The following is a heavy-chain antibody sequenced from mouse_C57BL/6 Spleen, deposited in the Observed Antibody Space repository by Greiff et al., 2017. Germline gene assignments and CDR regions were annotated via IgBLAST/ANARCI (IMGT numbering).Heavy chain of an antibody. CDR2: FYPGGGSI. CDR3: ERGANYYGSRGYDVDY. D-gene: IGHD1-1*01. Sequence: VQLQQSGAELVKPGASVKLSCKASGYTFTEYTIHWVKQRSGQGLEWIGWFYPGGGSIKYNEKFKDKTTLTADKSSSTVYMELSRLTSEDSAVYFCERGANYYGSRGYDVDYWGQGTTLTVAS. J-gene: IGHJ2*01. CDR1: GYTFTEYT. V-gene: IGHV1-62-2*01.